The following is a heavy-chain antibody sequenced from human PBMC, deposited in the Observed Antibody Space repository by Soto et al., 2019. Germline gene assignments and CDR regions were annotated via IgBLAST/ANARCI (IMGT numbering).Heavy chain of an antibody. V-gene: IGHV1-69*13. D-gene: IGHD1-7*01. Sequence: SVKVSCKASGGTFSSYAISWVRQAPGQGLEWMGGIIPIFGTANYAQKFQGRVTITADESTGTAYMELSSLRSEDTAVYYCARVILGRTGTSYYGMDFWGQGTTVTVSS. CDR1: GGTFSSYA. J-gene: IGHJ6*02. CDR3: ARVILGRTGTSYYGMDF. CDR2: IIPIFGTA.